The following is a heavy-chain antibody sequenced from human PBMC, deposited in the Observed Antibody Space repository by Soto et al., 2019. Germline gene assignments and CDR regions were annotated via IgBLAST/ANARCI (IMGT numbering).Heavy chain of an antibody. Sequence: SETLSLTCTASGDSMSGYWWSWIRQPAGEGLQWIGRVYFTGKINYNPSLRSRVTVSLDMSKNQFYLTLTSVTAADTAAYFCVREVARVGSTSEPVDSWGQGIQVT. D-gene: IGHD6-6*01. CDR3: VREVARVGSTSEPVDS. V-gene: IGHV4-4*07. J-gene: IGHJ4*02. CDR1: GDSMSGYW. CDR2: VYFTGKI.